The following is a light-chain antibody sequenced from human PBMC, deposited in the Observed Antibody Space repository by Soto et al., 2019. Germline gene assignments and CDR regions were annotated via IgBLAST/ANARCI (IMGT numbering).Light chain of an antibody. Sequence: DIQMTQSPSTLSASVGDRVTITCRASQSIGSFLAWYQQKPGKTPKLLIYKAYMLEGGVPSRFSGSGSGTEFTLTISSLQPDDFATYYCQQYESYWTFGQGTKVDMK. CDR2: KAY. V-gene: IGKV1-5*03. J-gene: IGKJ1*01. CDR3: QQYESYWT. CDR1: QSIGSF.